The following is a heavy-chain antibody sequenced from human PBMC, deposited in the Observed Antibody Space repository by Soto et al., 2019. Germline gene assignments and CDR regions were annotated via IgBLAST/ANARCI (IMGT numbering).Heavy chain of an antibody. CDR1: GFTFSSYW. CDR3: ARGLVVPAAIGTYYYYGMDV. D-gene: IGHD2-2*02. V-gene: IGHV3-74*01. Sequence: PGGSLRLSCAASGFTFSSYWMHWVRQAPGKGLGWVSRINSDGSSTSYADSVKGRFTISRDNAKNTLYLQMNSLRAEDTAVYYCARGLVVPAAIGTYYYYGMDVWGQGTTVTVSS. CDR2: INSDGSST. J-gene: IGHJ6*02.